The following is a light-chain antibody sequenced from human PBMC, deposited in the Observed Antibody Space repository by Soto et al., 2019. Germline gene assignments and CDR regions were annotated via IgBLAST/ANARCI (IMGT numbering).Light chain of an antibody. CDR1: SGHSSYI. Sequence: QSVLTQSSSASAFLGSSVKLTCTLSSGHSSYIIAWHQQQPGKAPRYLMKLEGSGSYNKGSGVPDRFSGSSSGADRYLTSSNLQSEDEADYYCETWDSNTPLVFGGGTKLTVL. V-gene: IGLV4-60*03. CDR2: LEGSGSY. CDR3: ETWDSNTPLV. J-gene: IGLJ3*02.